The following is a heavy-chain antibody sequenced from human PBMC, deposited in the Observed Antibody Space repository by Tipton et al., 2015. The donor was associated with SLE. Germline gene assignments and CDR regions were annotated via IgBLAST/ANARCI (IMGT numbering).Heavy chain of an antibody. Sequence: TLSLTCTVSGGSIRSSGNFWAWIRQPPGTRPEWIGNVYHSGSTYYNPSLKGRVTILLDTSKNQFSLEVRSVTAADTAVYYCVRLRSKVLIDYWGQGTLVTVSS. CDR3: VRLRSKVLIDY. D-gene: IGHD2-8*01. CDR2: VYHSGST. CDR1: GGSIRSSGNF. V-gene: IGHV4-39*07. J-gene: IGHJ4*02.